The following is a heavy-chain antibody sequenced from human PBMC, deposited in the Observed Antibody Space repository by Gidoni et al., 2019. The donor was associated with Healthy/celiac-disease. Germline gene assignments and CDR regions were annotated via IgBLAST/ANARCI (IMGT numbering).Heavy chain of an antibody. Sequence: EVQLVESGGGLVQPGGSLRLSCAASGSTFSSYWMSWVRQAPGKGLEWVANIKQDGSEKYYVDSVKGRFTISRDNAKNSLYLQMNSLRAEDTAVYYCARDHQWELFSPFDYWGQGTLVTVSS. D-gene: IGHD1-26*01. V-gene: IGHV3-7*03. CDR2: IKQDGSEK. CDR1: GSTFSSYW. CDR3: ARDHQWELFSPFDY. J-gene: IGHJ4*02.